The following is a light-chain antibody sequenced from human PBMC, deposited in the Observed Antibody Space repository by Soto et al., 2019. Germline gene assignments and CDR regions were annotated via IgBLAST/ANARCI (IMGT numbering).Light chain of an antibody. CDR2: WAS. CDR1: QSVLYSSNNQNY. CDR3: QQYYSTPWT. J-gene: IGKJ1*01. V-gene: IGKV4-1*01. Sequence: DIVMTQSPDSLSVSLGARATINCKSSQSVLYSSNNQNYLAWYQQKPGQPPKLLIYWASTREAGVPDRFSGSGCWTDFTLTISSLQAEDVAVYYCQQYYSTPWTFGQGTKVEIK.